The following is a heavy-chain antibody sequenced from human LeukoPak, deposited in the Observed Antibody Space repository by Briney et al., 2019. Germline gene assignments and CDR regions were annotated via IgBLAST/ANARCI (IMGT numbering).Heavy chain of an antibody. V-gene: IGHV5-51*01. CDR3: ARVYDFWSGYYSYGMDV. CDR2: IYPGDSDT. D-gene: IGHD3-3*01. Sequence: GESLKISCKGSGYSFTSYWIGWVRQMPGKGLEWMGIIYPGDSDTRYGPSFQGQVTISADKSISTAYLQWSSLKASDTAMYYCARVYDFWSGYYSYGMDVWGQGTTVTVSS. J-gene: IGHJ6*02. CDR1: GYSFTSYW.